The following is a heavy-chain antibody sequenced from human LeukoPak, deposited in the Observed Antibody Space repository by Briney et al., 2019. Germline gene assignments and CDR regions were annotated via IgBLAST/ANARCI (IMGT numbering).Heavy chain of an antibody. CDR3: ARDREAVADWGYDWFDP. Sequence: PSETLSLTCTVSGGSISSYYWSWIRQPAGKGLEWIGRIYTSGSANYNPSLKSRVTMSVDTSKNQFSLKVTSVTAADTAVYYCARDREAVADWGYDWFDPRGQGILVTVSS. CDR1: GGSISSYY. D-gene: IGHD7-27*01. CDR2: IYTSGSA. J-gene: IGHJ5*02. V-gene: IGHV4-4*07.